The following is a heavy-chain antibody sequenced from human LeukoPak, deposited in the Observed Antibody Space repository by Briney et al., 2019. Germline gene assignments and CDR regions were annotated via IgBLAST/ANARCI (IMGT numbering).Heavy chain of an antibody. Sequence: GGSLRFSCTASGSTFSTYPMTWVRQAPGQGMEWVSAISGNSVTIYYADSVKGRFTISRDNSKNTLYLQMCSLRAEDTAVYYCANILSGTYSFDLWGQGTLVTVSS. CDR3: ANILSGTYSFDL. J-gene: IGHJ4*02. CDR1: GSTFSTYP. CDR2: ISGNSVTI. V-gene: IGHV3-23*01. D-gene: IGHD1-26*01.